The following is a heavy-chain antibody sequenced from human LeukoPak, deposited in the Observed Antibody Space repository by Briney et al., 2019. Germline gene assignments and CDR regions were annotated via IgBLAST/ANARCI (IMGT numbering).Heavy chain of an antibody. D-gene: IGHD3-16*01. Sequence: SGPTLVKPTQTLTLTCTFSGFSLRTGGVGVGWIRQPPGEALEWLSLSYWNDDKRYSPSLKSRLTITKDTSKNQVVLTMTNMERVDTATYYCAHRFGREGAFDIWGQGTMVTVSS. CDR1: GFSLRTGGVG. J-gene: IGHJ3*02. V-gene: IGHV2-5*01. CDR2: SYWNDDK. CDR3: AHRFGREGAFDI.